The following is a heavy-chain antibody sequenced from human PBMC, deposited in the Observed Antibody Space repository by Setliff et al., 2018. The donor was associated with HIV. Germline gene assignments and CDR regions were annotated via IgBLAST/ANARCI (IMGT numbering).Heavy chain of an antibody. V-gene: IGHV3-48*03. CDR3: ARGGTTIYNY. D-gene: IGHD3-16*01. Sequence: QPGGSLRLSCAASGFTFSSYEMNWVRQAPGKGLEWVSYISSSGSVIYYVDSVKGRFTISRDNAKNSRFLQMNSLRAEDTAVYYCARGGTTIYNYWGQGTLVTVSS. J-gene: IGHJ4*02. CDR2: ISSSGSVI. CDR1: GFTFSSYE.